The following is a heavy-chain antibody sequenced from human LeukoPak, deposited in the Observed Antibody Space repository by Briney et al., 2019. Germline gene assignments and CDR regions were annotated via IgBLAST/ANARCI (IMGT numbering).Heavy chain of an antibody. CDR2: INPSGGST. D-gene: IGHD2-21*02. CDR3: ARDWWGTAIHNNWFDP. CDR1: GYTFTSYY. Sequence: ASVKVSCKASGYTFTSYYMHWVRQAPGQGLEWMGIINPSGGSTSYAQKFQGRVTMTRDMSTSTVYMELSSLRSDDTAVYYCARDWWGTAIHNNWFDPWGQGTLVTVSS. V-gene: IGHV1-46*01. J-gene: IGHJ5*02.